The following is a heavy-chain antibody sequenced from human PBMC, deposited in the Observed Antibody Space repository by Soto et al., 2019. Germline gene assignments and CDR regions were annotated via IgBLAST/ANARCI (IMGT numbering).Heavy chain of an antibody. Sequence: PGGSLGLSCAASGVTFSSSCMHWVRQAPGKGLVWVSRIKSDGSSTSYADSVKGRFTISRDNAKNTLYLQMNSLRAEDTAVYYCARRYSSSSREDYYYGMDVWGQGTTVTVSS. CDR2: IKSDGSST. V-gene: IGHV3-74*01. CDR3: ARRYSSSSREDYYYGMDV. CDR1: GVTFSSSC. J-gene: IGHJ6*02. D-gene: IGHD6-6*01.